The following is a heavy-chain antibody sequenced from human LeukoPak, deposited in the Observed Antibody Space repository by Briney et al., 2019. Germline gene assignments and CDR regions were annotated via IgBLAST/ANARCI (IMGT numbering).Heavy chain of an antibody. CDR3: ARAHAGGYCSGGSCYSPYYYYMDV. CDR1: GFTFSSYA. Sequence: GGSLRLSCAASGFTFSSYAMHWVRQAPGKGLEWVAVISYDGSNKYYADSVKGRFTISRDNSKNTLYLQMNSLRAEDTAVYYCARAHAGGYCSGGSCYSPYYYYMDVWGKGTTVTVSS. D-gene: IGHD2-15*01. V-gene: IGHV3-30*04. CDR2: ISYDGSNK. J-gene: IGHJ6*03.